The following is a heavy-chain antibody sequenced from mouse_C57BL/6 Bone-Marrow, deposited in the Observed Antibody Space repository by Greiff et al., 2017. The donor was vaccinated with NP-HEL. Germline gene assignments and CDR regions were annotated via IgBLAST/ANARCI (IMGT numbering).Heavy chain of an antibody. D-gene: IGHD1-2*01. J-gene: IGHJ1*03. CDR1: GYTFTDYY. CDR3: ASWLYWWYCDV. V-gene: IGHV1-26*01. CDR2: INPNNGGT. Sequence: VQLKQSGPELVKPGASVKISCKASGYTFTDYYMNWVKQSHGKSLEWIGDINPNNGGTSYNQKFKGKATLTVDKSSSTAYMELRSLTSEDSAVYYCASWLYWWYCDVWGTGTTVTVSS.